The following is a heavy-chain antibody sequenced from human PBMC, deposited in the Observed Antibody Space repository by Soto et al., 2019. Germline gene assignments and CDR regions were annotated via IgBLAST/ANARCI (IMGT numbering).Heavy chain of an antibody. CDR1: NDSIRSGTYY. V-gene: IGHV4-39*01. CDR2: LSYLGTT. Sequence: LPLTCTVSNDSIRSGTYYWAWIRQPPGRGLEWMGGLSYLGTTDYNPSLKSRVTISKDASKNQFSLKLTSVTAADTAVYYCATGRSDSGWYEERFWGRGTLVTVSS. CDR3: ATGRSDSGWYEERF. J-gene: IGHJ4*02. D-gene: IGHD6-19*01.